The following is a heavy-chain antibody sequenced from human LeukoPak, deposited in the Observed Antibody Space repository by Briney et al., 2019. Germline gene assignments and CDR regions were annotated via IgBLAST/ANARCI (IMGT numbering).Heavy chain of an antibody. D-gene: IGHD2-21*02. CDR2: IYSGGST. V-gene: IGHV3-53*01. Sequence: GGSLRLSCAASGFTVSSNYMSWVRQAPGKGLEWVSVIYSGGSTYYADSVKGRFTISRDNSKNTLYLQMNSLSAEDTAVYYCASATAIGYYYYGMDVWGQGTTVTVSS. J-gene: IGHJ6*02. CDR1: GFTVSSNY. CDR3: ASATAIGYYYYGMDV.